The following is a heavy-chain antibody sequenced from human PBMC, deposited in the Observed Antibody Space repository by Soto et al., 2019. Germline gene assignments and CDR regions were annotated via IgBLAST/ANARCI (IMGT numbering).Heavy chain of an antibody. CDR3: ARERGGYGLFDS. V-gene: IGHV4-30-2*01. CDR2: IYPSGMP. J-gene: IGHJ4*02. Sequence: QLQLQESGSGLVKPSHTLCLTCTVSGGSISNAAYSWSWIRQPPGKGLEWIGYIYPSGMPFYNPSLRSRVTISIDRSNDQFSLNLKSVTAADTAVYYCARERGGYGLFDSWGQGTLVTVSS. CDR1: GGSISNAAYS. D-gene: IGHD5-18*01.